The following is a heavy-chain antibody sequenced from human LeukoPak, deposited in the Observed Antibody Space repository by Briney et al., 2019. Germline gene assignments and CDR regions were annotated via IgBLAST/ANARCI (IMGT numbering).Heavy chain of an antibody. V-gene: IGHV3-30*02. CDR3: AKDENYDILTGYSPVFDY. CDR1: GFTFSSYG. CDR2: IWYDGSNK. J-gene: IGHJ4*02. D-gene: IGHD3-9*01. Sequence: SGGSLRLSRAASGFTFSSYGMHWVRQAPGKGLEWVAVIWYDGSNKYYADSVKGRFTISRDNSKNTLYLQMNSLRAEDTAVYYCAKDENYDILTGYSPVFDYWGQGTLVTVSS.